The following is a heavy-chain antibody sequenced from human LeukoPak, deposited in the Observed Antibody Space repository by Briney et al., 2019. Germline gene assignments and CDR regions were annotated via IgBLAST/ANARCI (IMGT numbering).Heavy chain of an antibody. Sequence: GGSLRLSCAASGFSFRSYSMNWVRQAPGKGLGWVSGISGSGATDYADSVKGRFTISRDNSKNTLYLQINSLRAEDTAVYYCAKDLNWGGRWGQGTLVTVSS. D-gene: IGHD7-27*01. CDR2: ISGSGAT. CDR1: GFSFRSYS. V-gene: IGHV3-23*01. CDR3: AKDLNWGGR. J-gene: IGHJ4*02.